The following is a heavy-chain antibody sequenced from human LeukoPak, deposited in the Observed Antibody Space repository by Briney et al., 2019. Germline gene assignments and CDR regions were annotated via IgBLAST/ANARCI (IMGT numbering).Heavy chain of an antibody. CDR1: GFTFSSCT. D-gene: IGHD5-18*01. V-gene: IGHV3-48*02. Sequence: PGGSLRLSCAASGFTFSSCTMNWVRQAPGKGLEWVSTVSDSFNKHYSDSVKGRFTISRDNAGNSPYLQMNSLRDEDTAVYYCARDGLHTAHFDYWGQGTLVTVSS. CDR2: VSDSFNK. CDR3: ARDGLHTAHFDY. J-gene: IGHJ4*02.